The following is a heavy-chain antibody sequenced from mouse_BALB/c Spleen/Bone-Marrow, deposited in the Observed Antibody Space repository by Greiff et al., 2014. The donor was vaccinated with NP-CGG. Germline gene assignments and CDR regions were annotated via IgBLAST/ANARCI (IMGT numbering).Heavy chain of an antibody. J-gene: IGHJ3*01. D-gene: IGHD2-1*01. CDR2: IHPSDSET. CDR3: AREKVYYGISGLAY. CDR1: GYSFTTYW. Sequence: QVQLQQSGTEVVRPGASVKLSCKASGYSFTTYWMNWVKQRPGQGLEWIGMIHPSDSETRLNQKFKDKATLTVDKSSSTAYMQLNSPTSEDSAVYDCAREKVYYGISGLAYWGQGTLVTVSA. V-gene: IGHV1-61*01.